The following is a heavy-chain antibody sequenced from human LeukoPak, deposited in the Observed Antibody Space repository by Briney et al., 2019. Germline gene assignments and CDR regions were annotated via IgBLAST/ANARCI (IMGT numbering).Heavy chain of an antibody. J-gene: IGHJ4*02. CDR3: ALTGYGDFSFEY. CDR1: GYSFTNHW. CDR2: IYPGGSDT. V-gene: IGHV5-51*01. D-gene: IGHD4-17*01. Sequence: GESLKISCKASGYSFTNHWIGWVRQMPRKGLEWMGIIYPGGSDTKYSPSLQGQVTISADKSITTAYLQWRSLKTSDTAMYYCALTGYGDFSFEYWGQGTLVTVSS.